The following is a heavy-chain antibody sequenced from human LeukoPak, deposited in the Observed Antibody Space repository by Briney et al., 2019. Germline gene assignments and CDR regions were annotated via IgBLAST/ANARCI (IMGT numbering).Heavy chain of an antibody. CDR3: ARGELGDSSGFSFFDY. CDR1: RGTFSSYG. D-gene: IGHD3-22*01. CDR2: VIAIFGRV. J-gene: IGHJ4*02. Sequence: VKVSCKASRGTFSSYGISWVRQAPGQGLEWMGGVIAIFGRVKYGQKFQGRATITTDESTSTAYMELSSLTSEDTGVYYCARGELGDSSGFSFFDYWGQGTLVTVSS. V-gene: IGHV1-69*13.